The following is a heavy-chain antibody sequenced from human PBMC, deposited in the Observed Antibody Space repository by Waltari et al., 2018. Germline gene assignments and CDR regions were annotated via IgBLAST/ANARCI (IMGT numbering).Heavy chain of an antibody. Sequence: EVQLVESGGDLKQPGGSLRLSCAAYGFAFSNYAMSWVRQAPGKGLQWVSVISGGGGDRNYADSVKGRFTISRDNSKNTVYLVMNSLRSEDTAVYYCAKNAGYGSGSYYPDYWGQGTLVTVSS. CDR2: ISGGGGDR. V-gene: IGHV3-23*04. J-gene: IGHJ4*02. CDR3: AKNAGYGSGSYYPDY. CDR1: GFAFSNYA. D-gene: IGHD3-10*01.